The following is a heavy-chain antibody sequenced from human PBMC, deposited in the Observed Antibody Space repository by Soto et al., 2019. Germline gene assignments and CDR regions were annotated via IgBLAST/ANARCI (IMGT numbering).Heavy chain of an antibody. D-gene: IGHD4-17*01. V-gene: IGHV3-23*01. CDR2: ISGSGGST. CDR3: AKDLGYGDYTCYGMDV. CDR1: GFTFSSYA. Sequence: PGGSLRLSRAASGFTFSSYAMSWVRQAPGKGLEWVSAISGSGGSTYYADSVKGRFTISRDNSKNTLYLQMNSLRAEDTAVYYCAKDLGYGDYTCYGMDVWGQGTTVTVSS. J-gene: IGHJ6*02.